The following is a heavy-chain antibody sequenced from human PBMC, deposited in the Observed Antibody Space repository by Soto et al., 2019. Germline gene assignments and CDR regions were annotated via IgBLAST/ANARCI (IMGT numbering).Heavy chain of an antibody. CDR2: IYYSGST. CDR1: AGSISSRSYY. D-gene: IGHD3-22*01. CDR3: ARGSYYYDSSGYSAY. V-gene: IGHV4-39*01. Sequence: SETLSLTCTVSAGSISSRSYYWGWIRQPPGKGLEWIGNIYYSGSTYYNPSLKSRVTISVDTSKNQFSLKLSSVTAADTAVYYCARGSYYYDSSGYSAYWGQGTLVT. J-gene: IGHJ4*02.